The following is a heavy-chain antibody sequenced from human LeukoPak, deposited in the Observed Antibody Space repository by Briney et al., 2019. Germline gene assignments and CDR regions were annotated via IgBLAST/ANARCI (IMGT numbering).Heavy chain of an antibody. CDR1: GGSISSYY. J-gene: IGHJ4*02. Sequence: SETLSLTCSVSGGSISSYYWSWIRQPPGKGLEWIGYIYYSGSINYNPSLKSRVTISVDTSKNQFSLKLISVTAADTAVYYCARSRGYSYGTTFLDYWGQGTLVTVSS. D-gene: IGHD5-18*01. V-gene: IGHV4-59*08. CDR2: IYYSGSI. CDR3: ARSRGYSYGTTFLDY.